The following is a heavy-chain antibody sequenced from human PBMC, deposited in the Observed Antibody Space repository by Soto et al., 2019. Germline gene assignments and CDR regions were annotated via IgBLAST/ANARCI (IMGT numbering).Heavy chain of an antibody. J-gene: IGHJ4*02. CDR2: ISSNGGST. V-gene: IGHV3-64*04. Sequence: GGSLRLSCSASGFTFSSYAMHWVRQAPGKGLEYVSAISSNGGSTYYADSVKGRFTISRDNSKNTLYLQMNSLRAEDTAVYYCAKTTTTFFDYWGQGTLVTVSS. CDR1: GFTFSSYA. CDR3: AKTTTTFFDY. D-gene: IGHD4-17*01.